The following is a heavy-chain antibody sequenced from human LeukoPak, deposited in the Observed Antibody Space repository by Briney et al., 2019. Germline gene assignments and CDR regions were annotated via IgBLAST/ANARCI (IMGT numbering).Heavy chain of an antibody. V-gene: IGHV3-15*01. CDR1: GFTFSNAW. D-gene: IGHD2-21*02. CDR3: TREAVTANGYFDY. J-gene: IGHJ4*02. Sequence: PGGSLRLSCAASGFTFSNAWMTWVRQAPAKGLEWVGRIKSKTDGGTTDYAAPVKGRFTISRDDSKNTLYLQMNSLKTEDTAVYYCTREAVTANGYFDYWGQGTLVTVSS. CDR2: IKSKTDGGTT.